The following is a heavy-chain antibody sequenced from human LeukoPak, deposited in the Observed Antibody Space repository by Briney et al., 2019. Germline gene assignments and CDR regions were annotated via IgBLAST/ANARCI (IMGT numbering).Heavy chain of an antibody. CDR2: ISGSGGTI. CDR1: CG. J-gene: IGHJ6*03. D-gene: IGHD3-16*01. CDR3: ARRSEFGVLYYMDI. V-gene: IGHV3-48*01. Sequence: CGMNWVRQAPGKGLEWVSYISGSGGTIYYADSVKGRFTISRDNAKNSLYLQMNSLRAEDTAVYYCARRSEFGVLYYMDIWGKGTTVTVSS.